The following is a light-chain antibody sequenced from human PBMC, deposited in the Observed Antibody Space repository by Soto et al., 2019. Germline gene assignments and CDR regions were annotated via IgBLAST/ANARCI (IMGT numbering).Light chain of an antibody. CDR2: KAS. CDR1: QSISSW. CDR3: QQYNLSSRT. V-gene: IGKV1-5*03. J-gene: IGKJ1*01. Sequence: DIQMTQSPSTLSASVGDRVTITCRASQSISSWLAWYQQKPGKAPKLLIYKASTLESGVPSRFSGSGSGTEFTLTISSLQPDDFAIYYCQQYNLSSRTFGQGTKVEIK.